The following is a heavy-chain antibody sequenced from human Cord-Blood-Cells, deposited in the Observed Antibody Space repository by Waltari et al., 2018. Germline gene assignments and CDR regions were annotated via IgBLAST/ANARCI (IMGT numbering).Heavy chain of an antibody. CDR1: GGSISSHY. CDR2: IYYSGST. Sequence: QVQLQESGPGLVKPSETLSLTCTVSGGSISSHYWSWIRQPPGKGLEWIGYIYYSGSTNDNPSLKSRVTISVDTSKNQFSLKLSSVTSADTAVYYCARGSIAVAGTGFDYWGQGTLVTVSS. V-gene: IGHV4-59*11. J-gene: IGHJ4*02. D-gene: IGHD6-19*01. CDR3: ARGSIAVAGTGFDY.